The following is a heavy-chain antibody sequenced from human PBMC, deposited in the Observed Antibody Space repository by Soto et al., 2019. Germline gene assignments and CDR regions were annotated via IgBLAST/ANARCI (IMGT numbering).Heavy chain of an antibody. V-gene: IGHV4-31*03. Sequence: QVQLQESGPGLVKPSQTLSLTCTVSGGSISSGGYYWSWIRQHPGKGLEWIGYIYYRGSTYYNPSLKSRVTISVDTSKNQFSLKLSSVTAADTAVYYCARGRNDYGDGGGVFDYWGQGTLVTVSS. CDR2: IYYRGST. J-gene: IGHJ4*02. CDR3: ARGRNDYGDGGGVFDY. D-gene: IGHD4-17*01. CDR1: GGSISSGGYY.